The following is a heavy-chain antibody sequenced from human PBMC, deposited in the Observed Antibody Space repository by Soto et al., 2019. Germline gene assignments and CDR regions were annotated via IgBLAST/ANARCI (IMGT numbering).Heavy chain of an antibody. Sequence: QVQLVQSGAEVKKPGSSVKVSCKASGGTFSSYASSWVRQAPGQGLEWMGGIIPIFGTANYAQKFQGRVTITADESTSTAYMELSSLRSEDTAVYYCGSIAVAEGYFDYWGQGTLVTVSS. CDR2: IIPIFGTA. V-gene: IGHV1-69*01. CDR3: GSIAVAEGYFDY. CDR1: GGTFSSYA. J-gene: IGHJ4*02. D-gene: IGHD6-19*01.